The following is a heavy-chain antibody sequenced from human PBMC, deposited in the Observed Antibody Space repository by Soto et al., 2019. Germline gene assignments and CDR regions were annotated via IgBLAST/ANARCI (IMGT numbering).Heavy chain of an antibody. D-gene: IGHD6-13*01. J-gene: IGHJ6*02. V-gene: IGHV1-2*02. Sequence: GASVKVSCKASGYTFTGYYMHWVRQAPGQGLEWMGWINPNSGGTNYAQKFQGRVTMTRDTSISTAYMELSRLRSDDTAVYYCARERGAAVEPYYYYGMDVWGQGTTVTAP. CDR1: GYTFTGYY. CDR2: INPNSGGT. CDR3: ARERGAAVEPYYYYGMDV.